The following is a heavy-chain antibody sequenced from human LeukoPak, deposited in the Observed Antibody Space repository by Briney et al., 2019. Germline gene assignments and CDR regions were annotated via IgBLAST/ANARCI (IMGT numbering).Heavy chain of an antibody. CDR3: ARNGGSANW. V-gene: IGHV1-8*01. CDR2: MNPNSGNT. CDR1: GYTFSNFD. Sequence: ASVKVSCKASGYTFSNFDISWVRQATGQGLEWMGWMNPNSGNTGYAGKFQGRIAMTRDTSINIAYMELSSLTSEDTAVYYCARNGGSANWWGQGTLVTVSS. D-gene: IGHD7-27*01. J-gene: IGHJ4*02.